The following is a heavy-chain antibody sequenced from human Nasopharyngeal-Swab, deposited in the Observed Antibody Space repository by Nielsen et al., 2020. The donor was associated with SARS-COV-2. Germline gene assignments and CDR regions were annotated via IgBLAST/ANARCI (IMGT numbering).Heavy chain of an antibody. V-gene: IGHV1-69*01. J-gene: IGHJ5*02. Sequence: WVRQAPGQGLEWMGGIIPIFGTANYAQKFQGRVTITADESTSTAYMKLSSLRSEDTAVYYCARSVWAESSGWFPGWFDPWGQGTLVTVSS. CDR3: ARSVWAESSGWFPGWFDP. CDR2: IIPIFGTA. D-gene: IGHD6-19*01.